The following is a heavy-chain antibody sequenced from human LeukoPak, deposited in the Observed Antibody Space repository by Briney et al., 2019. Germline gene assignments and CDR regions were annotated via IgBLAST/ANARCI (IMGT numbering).Heavy chain of an antibody. Sequence: GGSLRLSCEASGFTFSTFPMHWVRQAPEKGLEWISILTNNGANTWYADSVKGRFTISRDNSKNTLYLQMNSLGAEDTAIYYCAKGTLGSCIGPRCYPLDSWGQGTLVTVSS. D-gene: IGHD2-15*01. CDR3: AKGTLGSCIGPRCYPLDS. CDR1: GFTFSTFP. J-gene: IGHJ4*02. CDR2: LTNNGANT. V-gene: IGHV3-23*01.